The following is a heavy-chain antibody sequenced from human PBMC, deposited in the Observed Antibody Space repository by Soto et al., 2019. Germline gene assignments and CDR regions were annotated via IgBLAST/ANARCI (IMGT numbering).Heavy chain of an antibody. CDR3: ARAPGYCTGGACSNLGYFDY. D-gene: IGHD2-8*02. Sequence: EVQLVESGGGLVQPGGSLRLSCAASGFTFGNFCHALGPASSGKGLDWVSGISWNTGTIDYADSVKGRFTISRDNAERSLYLQMNNLRAEDTAVYYCARAPGYCTGGACSNLGYFDYWGLGTLVTVSS. CDR2: ISWNTGTI. J-gene: IGHJ4*02. V-gene: IGHV3-9*01. CDR1: GFTFGNFC.